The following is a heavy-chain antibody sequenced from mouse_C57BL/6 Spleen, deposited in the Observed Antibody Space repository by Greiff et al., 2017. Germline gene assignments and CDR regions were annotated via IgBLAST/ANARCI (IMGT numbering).Heavy chain of an antibody. D-gene: IGHD1-1*01. CDR2: IYPGDGDT. J-gene: IGHJ1*03. V-gene: IGHV1-82*01. CDR3: ARHYYGSSSYWYFDV. CDR1: GYAFSSSW. Sequence: QVQLQQSGPELVKPGASVKISCKASGYAFSSSWMNWVKQRPGKGLEWIGRIYPGDGDTNYNGKFKGKATLTADKSSSTAYMQRSSLTSEDSAVYFCARHYYGSSSYWYFDVWGTGTTVTVSS.